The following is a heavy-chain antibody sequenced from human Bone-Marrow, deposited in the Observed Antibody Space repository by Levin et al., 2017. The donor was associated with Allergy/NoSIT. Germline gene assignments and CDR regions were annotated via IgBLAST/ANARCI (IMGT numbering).Heavy chain of an antibody. J-gene: IGHJ4*02. CDR2: ISWNSGNI. CDR3: ARDIKSTIPYFFDY. V-gene: IGHV3-9*01. Sequence: GGSLRLSCAAYGFTFDDHVMHWVRQAPGKGLEWVSGISWNSGNIGYADSVKGRFTISRDNAKNSLYLEMNSLRAEDTALYYCARDIKSTIPYFFDYWGQGTLVTVSS. D-gene: IGHD5/OR15-5a*01. CDR1: GFTFDDHV.